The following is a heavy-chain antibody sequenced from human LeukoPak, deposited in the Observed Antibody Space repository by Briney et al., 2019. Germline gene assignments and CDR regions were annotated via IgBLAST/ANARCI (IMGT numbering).Heavy chain of an antibody. J-gene: IGHJ4*02. CDR1: GFTFRSYE. CDR2: LSSSGSAF. D-gene: IGHD3-3*01. CDR3: ARSARLMKGVVEVTALDD. V-gene: IGHV3-48*03. Sequence: GGSLRLSCAASGFTFRSYEMNWVRQAPGKGLEWIAYLSSSGSAFSYADSVKGRFTIARDNAKNSVYLEMNSLRADDTAVYYCARSARLMKGVVEVTALDDWGQGTLVTVSS.